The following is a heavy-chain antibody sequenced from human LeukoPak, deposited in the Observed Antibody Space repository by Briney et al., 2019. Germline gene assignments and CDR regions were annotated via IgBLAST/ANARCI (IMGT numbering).Heavy chain of an antibody. CDR2: INHSGST. V-gene: IGHV4-34*01. CDR3: ARGSVDFRVVTSSSDV. J-gene: IGHJ6*04. CDR1: GYSISNGYY. Sequence: KSSETLSLTCAVSGYSISNGYYWVWIRQPPGKGLEWIGEINHSGSTNYNPSLKSRVTISVDTSKNQFSLKLSSVTAADTAVYYCARGSVDFRVVTSSSDVWGKGTTVTVSS. D-gene: IGHD4-23*01.